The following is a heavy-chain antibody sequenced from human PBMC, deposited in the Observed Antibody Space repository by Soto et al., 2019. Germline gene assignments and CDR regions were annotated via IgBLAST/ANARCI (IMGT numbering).Heavy chain of an antibody. V-gene: IGHV4-39*01. CDR1: GGSITSGTYY. CDR3: ARPQLWFGELLPDDAFDI. J-gene: IGHJ3*02. CDR2: VFYNGSP. D-gene: IGHD3-10*01. Sequence: HLQLQESGPGLVKPSETLSLTCFVSGGSITSGTYYWGWIRQPPGKGLEWIGRVFYNGSPYYNPSLKSRVTISVDTSKTQFSLKLSSVTAAATAVYYCARPQLWFGELLPDDAFDIWGQGTMVTVSS.